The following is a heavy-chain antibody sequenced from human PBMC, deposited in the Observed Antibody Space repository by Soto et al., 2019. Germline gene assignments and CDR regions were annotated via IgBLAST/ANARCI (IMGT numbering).Heavy chain of an antibody. CDR3: ARGGPNNVDFWSGPRARLFDP. D-gene: IGHD3-3*01. J-gene: IGHJ5*02. V-gene: IGHV4-34*01. Sequence: EKEMEWIGEINHSGSTNYNPSLKSRATISVDTSKNQFYLKLSSVTAADTAVYYCARGGPNNVDFWSGPRARLFDPWGHGPLGIVS. CDR2: INHSGST.